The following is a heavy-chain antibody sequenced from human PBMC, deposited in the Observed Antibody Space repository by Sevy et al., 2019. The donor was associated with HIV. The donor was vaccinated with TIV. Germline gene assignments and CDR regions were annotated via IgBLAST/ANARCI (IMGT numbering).Heavy chain of an antibody. J-gene: IGHJ4*02. CDR1: GGSISSSSYY. Sequence: SETLSLTCTVSGGSISSSSYYWGWIRQPPGKGLEWIGSIYYSGSTYYNPSLKSRVTISVDTSKNQFSLKLSSVTAAETAVYYCASGRGTNSRGPYSSSWYGYWGQGTLVTVSS. V-gene: IGHV4-39*01. CDR3: ASGRGTNSRGPYSSSWYGY. D-gene: IGHD6-13*01. CDR2: IYYSGST.